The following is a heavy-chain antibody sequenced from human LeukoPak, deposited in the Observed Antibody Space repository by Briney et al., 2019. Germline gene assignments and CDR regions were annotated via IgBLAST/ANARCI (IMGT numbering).Heavy chain of an antibody. J-gene: IGHJ6*04. Sequence: GGSLRLSCAASGFTFSDYYRSWIRQAPGKGLEWVSYISSSSYTSYADSVKGRFTISRDNAKNSLYLQMNSLRAEDTAVYYCARVADGVLLWFGELNVWGKGTTVTVSS. V-gene: IGHV3-11*06. CDR2: ISSSSYT. D-gene: IGHD3-10*01. CDR3: ARVADGVLLWFGELNV. CDR1: GFTFSDYY.